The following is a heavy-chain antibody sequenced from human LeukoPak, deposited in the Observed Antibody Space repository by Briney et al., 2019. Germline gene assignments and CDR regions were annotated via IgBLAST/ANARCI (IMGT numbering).Heavy chain of an antibody. V-gene: IGHV3-23*01. CDR2: ISGSGGST. D-gene: IGHD3-9*01. J-gene: IGHJ6*03. Sequence: GGSLRLSCAASGFTFSSSAMSWVRQAPGKGLEWVSSISGSGGSTYYADSVKGRFTISRDNSKNTLYLQMNSLRAEDTAVYYCATHDTLDEIAPGYYYYMDVWGKGTTVTISS. CDR3: ATHDTLDEIAPGYYYYMDV. CDR1: GFTFSSSA.